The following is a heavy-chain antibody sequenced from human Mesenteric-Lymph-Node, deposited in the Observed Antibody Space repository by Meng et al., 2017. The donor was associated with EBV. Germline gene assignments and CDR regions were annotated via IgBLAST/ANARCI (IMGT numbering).Heavy chain of an antibody. CDR3: ATSSLTVDY. CDR1: GGSISSSSYY. Sequence: QGQLKESGPGMVKPSETLPLPGTVSGGSISSSSYYWGWIRQPPGKGLEWIGSIYYSGSTYYNPSLKSRVTISVDTSKNQFSLKLSSVTAADTAVYYCATSSLTVDYWGQGTLVTVSS. V-gene: IGHV4-39*07. CDR2: IYYSGST. J-gene: IGHJ4*02.